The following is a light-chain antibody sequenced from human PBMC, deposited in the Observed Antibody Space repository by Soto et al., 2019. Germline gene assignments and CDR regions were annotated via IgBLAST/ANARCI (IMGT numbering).Light chain of an antibody. V-gene: IGLV2-8*01. CDR2: EVN. Sequence: QSALPQPPSTSGSPGQSVTISCTGTSSDVGRYNRVSWYQHYPGKAPKLMIYEVNKRPSEVPDRFSGSKSGNTASLTVSGLQAEDEADYYCCSFTGTTIGVFGGGTKLTVL. CDR1: SSDVGRYNR. J-gene: IGLJ2*01. CDR3: CSFTGTTIGV.